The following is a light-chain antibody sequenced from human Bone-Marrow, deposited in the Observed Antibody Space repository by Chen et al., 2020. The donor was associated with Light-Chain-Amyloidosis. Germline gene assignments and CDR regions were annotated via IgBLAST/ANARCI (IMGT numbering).Light chain of an antibody. J-gene: IGLJ3*02. V-gene: IGLV2-11*01. CDR2: DVS. CDR3: CSYAGSYTHWV. Sequence: QSALTQPRSVSGAPGQSVTISCTGTSSDVGGYNYVSWYQQHPVKAPKLMIYDVSKRPSGVPDRFSGSKSGNTASLTISGLQAEDEAEYYCCSYAGSYTHWVFGGGTKLTVL. CDR1: SSDVGGYNY.